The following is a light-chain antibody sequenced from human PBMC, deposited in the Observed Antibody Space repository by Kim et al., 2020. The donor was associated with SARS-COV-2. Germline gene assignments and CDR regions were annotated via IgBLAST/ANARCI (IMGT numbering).Light chain of an antibody. CDR1: NRRNYY. J-gene: IGLJ3*02. Sequence: AVVKTCRRTCQEDNRRNYYATWYQQRPGQAPVIVLYGKNNRPSGIPDRFSGSASGNTASLTITGAQAEDEADYYCNSRDSSGDHVVFGGGTQLTVL. CDR2: GKN. CDR3: NSRDSSGDHVV. V-gene: IGLV3-19*01.